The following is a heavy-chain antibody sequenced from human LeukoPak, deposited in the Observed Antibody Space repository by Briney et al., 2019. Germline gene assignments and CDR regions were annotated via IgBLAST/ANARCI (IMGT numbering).Heavy chain of an antibody. V-gene: IGHV4-34*01. CDR2: INHSGST. Sequence: SETLSLTCAVYGGSFSGYYWSWIRQPPGKGLEWIGEINHSGSTNYNPSLKSRVTMPVDTSKNQFSLKLSSVTAADTAVYYCARASYYYMDVWGKGTTVTVSS. J-gene: IGHJ6*03. CDR1: GGSFSGYY. CDR3: ARASYYYMDV.